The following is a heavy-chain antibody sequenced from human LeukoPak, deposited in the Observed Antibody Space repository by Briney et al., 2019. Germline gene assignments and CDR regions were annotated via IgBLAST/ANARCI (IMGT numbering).Heavy chain of an antibody. CDR3: ASQMNSFDY. D-gene: IGHD5-24*01. Sequence: GASVKVSCKTSGYSFTDHYLHWLRPAPGQGLEWMGWTSPSSGGTFYAQRFQGRVTMTSDTSITTAYMELRGLTSDDTAVYYCASQMNSFDYWGQGTLVTVSS. J-gene: IGHJ4*01. CDR2: TSPSSGGT. V-gene: IGHV1-2*02. CDR1: GYSFTDHY.